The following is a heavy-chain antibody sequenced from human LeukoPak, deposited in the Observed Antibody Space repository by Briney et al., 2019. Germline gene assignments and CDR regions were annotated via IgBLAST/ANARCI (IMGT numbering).Heavy chain of an antibody. V-gene: IGHV4-59*01. CDR3: VKHGSGWSFDY. Sequence: SETLSLTCTVSSASISSYYWGWIRQSPGKGLEWIGYIQNTGGTNYNPSLKSRVSISKDTSKNQFSLQVRSVTAADTAVYYCVKHGSGWSFDYWGQRTLVTVSS. J-gene: IGHJ4*02. CDR1: SASISSYY. D-gene: IGHD6-19*01. CDR2: IQNTGGT.